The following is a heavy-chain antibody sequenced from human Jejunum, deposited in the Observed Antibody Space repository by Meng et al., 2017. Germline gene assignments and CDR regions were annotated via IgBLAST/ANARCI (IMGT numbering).Heavy chain of an antibody. V-gene: IGHV4-34*01. CDR3: ARGNFYYGLDV. J-gene: IGHJ6*02. CDR1: GGSFSDHY. CDR2: VSLSGAT. D-gene: IGHD5-24*01. Sequence: GSLRLSCAVYGGSFSDHYWSWIRQSPGKGLEWIGEVSLSGATNYKPSLRGRVIISADPSKSQFSLTLNSVTAADTAFYYCARGNFYYGLDVWGQGTTVTVSS.